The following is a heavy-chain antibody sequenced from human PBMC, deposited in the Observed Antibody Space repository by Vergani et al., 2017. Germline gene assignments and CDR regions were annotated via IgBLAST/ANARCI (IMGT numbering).Heavy chain of an antibody. CDR1: VFTFSNYW. D-gene: IGHD6-19*01. CDR2: KNEDGGGK. V-gene: IGHV3-7*01. J-gene: IGHJ4*02. CDR3: ARVGKRGWDFDY. Sequence: EVQLVESGGGFVQPGGSLRLPCAASVFTFSNYWMACFRRAPGKGLEGVANKNEDGGGKYYLGSVKGRFTISRDNTKNSLYLQINSLTADDTAVYYCARVGKRGWDFDYWGQGTLITVSS.